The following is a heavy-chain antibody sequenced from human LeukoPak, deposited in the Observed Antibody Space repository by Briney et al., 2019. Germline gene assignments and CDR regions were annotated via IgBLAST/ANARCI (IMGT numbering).Heavy chain of an antibody. CDR3: ARVRYSGYESAFDI. Sequence: GSSVKVSCKASRGTFISYAISWVGQAGGQGLEWMGGIIPSFGTANYAQTFQGRVTITTDESTSTAYMELSSLRSEDTAVYYCARVRYSGYESAFDIWGQGTMVTVSS. D-gene: IGHD5-12*01. V-gene: IGHV1-69*05. CDR1: RGTFISYA. J-gene: IGHJ3*02. CDR2: IIPSFGTA.